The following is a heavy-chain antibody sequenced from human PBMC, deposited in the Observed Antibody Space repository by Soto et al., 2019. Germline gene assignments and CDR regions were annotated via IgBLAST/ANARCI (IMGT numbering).Heavy chain of an antibody. CDR2: ISAYNGNT. CDR1: GYIFVNYG. D-gene: IGHD3-10*02. J-gene: IGHJ4*02. V-gene: IGHV1-18*01. CDR3: ARDHGREGATHFDY. Sequence: GASVKVSCKASGYIFVNYGISWVRQAPGQGLEWMGWISAYNGNTNYAQKLQGRVTMTTDTSTSTAYMELRSLRSDDTAVYYCARDHGREGATHFDYWGQGTLVTVSS.